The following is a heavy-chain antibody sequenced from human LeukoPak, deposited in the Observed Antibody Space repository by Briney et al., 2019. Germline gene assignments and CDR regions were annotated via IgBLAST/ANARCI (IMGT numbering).Heavy chain of an antibody. Sequence: GGSLRLSCAASGFTFSSYGMSWVRQAPGKGLEWVSAISGSGGSTYYADSVKGRFTISRDTSKNTLYIQMNSLRAEDTAVYYCARVGDYSAFDIWGQGTMVTVSS. D-gene: IGHD4-17*01. J-gene: IGHJ3*02. CDR1: GFTFSSYG. V-gene: IGHV3-23*01. CDR2: ISGSGGST. CDR3: ARVGDYSAFDI.